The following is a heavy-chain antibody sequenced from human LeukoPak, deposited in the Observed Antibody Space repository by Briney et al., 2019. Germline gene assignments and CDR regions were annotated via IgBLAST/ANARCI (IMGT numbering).Heavy chain of an antibody. CDR3: AKSTYYYDTFVNAFDF. CDR1: GGSVSSSHY. CDR2: IYYGGST. D-gene: IGHD3-22*01. Sequence: SETLSLTCTVSGGSVSSSHYWGWIRQPPGKGLEWVGSIYYGGSTYYNASLRSRVTTSVDTSKNQFSLKLSSVTAADTAVYYCAKSTYYYDTFVNAFDFWGQGTVVTVSS. J-gene: IGHJ3*01. V-gene: IGHV4-39*07.